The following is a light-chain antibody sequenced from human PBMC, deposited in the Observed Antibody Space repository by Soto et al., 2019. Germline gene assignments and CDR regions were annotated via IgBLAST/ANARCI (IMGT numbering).Light chain of an antibody. Sequence: EIMLTQSPDTLSLSPGNRATLSCRASQSVSTYLAWYQQKPGQPPRLLIYDASNRATGIPARFSGSGSGTDFTLTISSLEPEDFAVYYCQQRSKWPPTFGQGTKVDIK. CDR1: QSVSTY. CDR3: QQRSKWPPT. CDR2: DAS. V-gene: IGKV3-11*01. J-gene: IGKJ1*01.